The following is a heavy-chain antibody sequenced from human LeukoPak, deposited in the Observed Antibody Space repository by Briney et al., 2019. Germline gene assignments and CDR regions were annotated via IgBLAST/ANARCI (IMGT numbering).Heavy chain of an antibody. CDR3: ARGGLPHYYDSSGNAFDI. CDR1: GYTFTSYA. CDR2: INAGNGNT. D-gene: IGHD3-22*01. V-gene: IGHV1-3*03. Sequence: GASVKVSCKASGYTFTSYAMHWVRQAPGQRLEWMGWINAGNGNTKYSQEFQGRVTITRDTSASTAYMELSSLRSEDMAVYYCARGGLPHYYDSSGNAFDIWGQGTMVTVSS. J-gene: IGHJ3*02.